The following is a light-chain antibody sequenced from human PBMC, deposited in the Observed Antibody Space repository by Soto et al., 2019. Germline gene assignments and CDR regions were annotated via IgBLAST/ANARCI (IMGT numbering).Light chain of an antibody. CDR1: SSDVGSYKY. V-gene: IGLV2-14*01. J-gene: IGLJ2*01. CDR3: SSYTSSSTVV. Sequence: QSVLTQPASVSGSPGQSITISCTGTSSDVGSYKYVSWYQQHPGKAPKLMIYDVSNRPSGVSNRFSGSKSGKTASLTISGLQAEDEADYYCSSYTSSSTVVFGGGTKLTVL. CDR2: DVS.